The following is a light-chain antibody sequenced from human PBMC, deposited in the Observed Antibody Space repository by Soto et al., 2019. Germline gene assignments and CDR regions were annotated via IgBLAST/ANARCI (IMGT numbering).Light chain of an antibody. CDR3: QQYGGSPRT. V-gene: IGKV3-20*01. CDR2: GAS. Sequence: EIVLTQSPGTLSLSPGESATMSWRASQSVSSGYLAWYQQKPGQAPRILIYGASSRDTGIPDRFSGSWSGTDCTLAISRLEPEDFAVHYCQQYGGSPRTFGQGTKVDI. CDR1: QSVSSGY. J-gene: IGKJ1*01.